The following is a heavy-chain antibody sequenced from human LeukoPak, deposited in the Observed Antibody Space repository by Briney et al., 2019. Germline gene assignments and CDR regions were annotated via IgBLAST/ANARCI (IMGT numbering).Heavy chain of an antibody. D-gene: IGHD6-13*01. CDR1: GFTFSSYS. J-gene: IGHJ4*02. V-gene: IGHV3-21*01. Sequence: PGGSLRLSCAASGFTFSSYSMNWVRQAPGKGLEWVSSISSSSSYIYYADSVKGRFTISRDNAKNSLYLQMNSLRAEDTAVYYCARDSAAAAGTGDYWGQGTLVTVSS. CDR3: ARDSAAAAGTGDY. CDR2: ISSSSSYI.